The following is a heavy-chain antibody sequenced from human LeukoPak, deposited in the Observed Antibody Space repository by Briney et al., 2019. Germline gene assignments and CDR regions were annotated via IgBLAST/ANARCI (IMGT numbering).Heavy chain of an antibody. Sequence: GGSLRLSCAASGFTFSSYAMSWVRQAPGKGLEWVPAISGSGGGTYYADSVKGRFTISRDNSKNTLYLQMNSLRAEDTAVYYCAKITYYYDSSGYHYWGQGTLVTVSS. J-gene: IGHJ4*02. V-gene: IGHV3-23*01. D-gene: IGHD3-22*01. CDR2: ISGSGGGT. CDR1: GFTFSSYA. CDR3: AKITYYYDSSGYHY.